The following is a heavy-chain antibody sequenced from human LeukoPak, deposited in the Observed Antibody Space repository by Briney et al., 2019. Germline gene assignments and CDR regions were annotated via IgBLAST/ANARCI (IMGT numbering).Heavy chain of an antibody. Sequence: QPGASLRLSCAASGFTFSSYAMSWVRQAPGKGLEWVSAISGSGGSTYYADSVKGRFTISRDKSKNTLYLQMNSLRAEDTAVYYCAKTLGVPRNYRFDYWGQGTLVTVSS. D-gene: IGHD1-7*01. CDR1: GFTFSSYA. V-gene: IGHV3-23*01. CDR3: AKTLGVPRNYRFDY. CDR2: ISGSGGST. J-gene: IGHJ4*02.